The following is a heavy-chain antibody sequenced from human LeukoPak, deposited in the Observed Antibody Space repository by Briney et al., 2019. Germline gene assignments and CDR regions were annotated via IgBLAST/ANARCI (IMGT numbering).Heavy chain of an antibody. V-gene: IGHV4-30-2*01. CDR3: ARGSDLLGYMDV. CDR2: IYHSGST. CDR1: GGSISSGGYY. D-gene: IGHD3-3*02. J-gene: IGHJ6*03. Sequence: SQTLSLTCTVSGGSISSGGYYWSWIRQPPGKGLEWIGYIYHSGSTYYNPSLKSRVTISVDRSKNQFSLKLSSVTAADTAVYYCARGSDLLGYMDVWGKGTTVTVSS.